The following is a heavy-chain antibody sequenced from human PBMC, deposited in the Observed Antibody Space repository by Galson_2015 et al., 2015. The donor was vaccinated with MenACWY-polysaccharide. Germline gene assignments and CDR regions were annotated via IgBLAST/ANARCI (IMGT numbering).Heavy chain of an antibody. Sequence: SLRLSCAASEFTFTSYTMSWIRQAPGKGPEWVTVISLDGRNTYYADPVKGRFTISRDNSKNTLYLQMHDLRAEDTAVYYCVKAHEASGWNRGPGYWGQGTLVTVSS. D-gene: IGHD1-1*01. J-gene: IGHJ4*02. CDR3: VKAHEASGWNRGPGY. V-gene: IGHV3-23*01. CDR2: ISLDGRNT. CDR1: EFTFTSYT.